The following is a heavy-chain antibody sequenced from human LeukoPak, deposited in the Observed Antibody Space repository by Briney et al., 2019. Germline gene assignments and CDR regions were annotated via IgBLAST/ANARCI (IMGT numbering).Heavy chain of an antibody. J-gene: IGHJ4*02. CDR2: ISAYNGNT. CDR1: GYTFTSYG. V-gene: IGHV1-18*01. D-gene: IGHD6-6*01. CDR3: ARVSYRGQLVRGGIDY. Sequence: ASVKVSCKASGYTFTSYGISWVRQAPGQGLEWMGWISAYNGNTNYAQKLQGRVTMTTDTSTSTAYMELRSLRSDDTAVYYCARVSYRGQLVRGGIDYWGQGTLVTVSS.